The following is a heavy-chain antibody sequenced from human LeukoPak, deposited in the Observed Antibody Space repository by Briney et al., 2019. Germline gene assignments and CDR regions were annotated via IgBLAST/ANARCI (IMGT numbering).Heavy chain of an antibody. V-gene: IGHV4-39*07. CDR1: GGSISSSSYY. J-gene: IGHJ4*02. Sequence: SETLSLTCTVSGGSISSSSYYWGWIRQPPGKGLEWIGSIYYSGSTYYNPSLKSRVTISVDTSKNQFSLKLSSVTAADTAVYYCARDSYGSGADYWGQGTLVTVSS. D-gene: IGHD3-10*01. CDR3: ARDSYGSGADY. CDR2: IYYSGST.